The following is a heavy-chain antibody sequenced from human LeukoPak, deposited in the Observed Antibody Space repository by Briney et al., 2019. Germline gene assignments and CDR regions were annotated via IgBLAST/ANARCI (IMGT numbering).Heavy chain of an antibody. Sequence: GGSLRLSCAASGFTFSSYSMNWVRQAPGKGLEWVAVISYDGSNKYYADSVKGRFTISRDNSKNTLYLQMNSLRAEDTAVYYCAKDPARGIAVAGMAYYFDYWGQGTLVTVSS. CDR1: GFTFSSYS. V-gene: IGHV3-30*18. CDR3: AKDPARGIAVAGMAYYFDY. CDR2: ISYDGSNK. J-gene: IGHJ4*02. D-gene: IGHD6-19*01.